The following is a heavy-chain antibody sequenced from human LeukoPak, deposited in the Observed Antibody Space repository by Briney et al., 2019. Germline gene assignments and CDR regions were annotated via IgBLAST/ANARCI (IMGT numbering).Heavy chain of an antibody. CDR2: IQYDGSNK. J-gene: IGHJ4*02. Sequence: GGSLRLSCAASGFSFSACGMHWVRQAPGKGLEWVTFIQYDGSNKYYANSVKGRFTISRDNSKNTLFLQMNSLTAADTAIYYCAKGAGVGFDYWGQGTLVTVSS. CDR3: AKGAGVGFDY. V-gene: IGHV3-30*02. CDR1: GFSFSACG. D-gene: IGHD3-3*01.